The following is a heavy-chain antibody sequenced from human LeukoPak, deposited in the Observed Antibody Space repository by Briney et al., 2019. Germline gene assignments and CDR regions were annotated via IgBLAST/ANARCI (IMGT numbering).Heavy chain of an antibody. CDR3: AKYSHDSSGSYDY. D-gene: IGHD3-22*01. V-gene: IGHV3-23*01. CDR1: GFTFSSYG. Sequence: GGSLRLSCVASGFTFSSYGMSWVRQAPGKGLEWVSAISGSGGSTYYADSVKGRFTISRDNSKNTLYLQMNSLRAEDTAVYYCAKYSHDSSGSYDYWGQGTLVTVSS. J-gene: IGHJ4*02. CDR2: ISGSGGST.